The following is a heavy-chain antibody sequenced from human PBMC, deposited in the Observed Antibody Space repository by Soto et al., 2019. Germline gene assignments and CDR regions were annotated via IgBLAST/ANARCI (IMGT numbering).Heavy chain of an antibody. D-gene: IGHD3-10*01. J-gene: IGHJ5*02. Sequence: GLEWMGRIIPILGIANYAQKFQGRVTITADKSTSTAYMELSSLRSEDTAVYYCARDVAYGSRSYYDRHNWFDPWGQGTLVTVSS. CDR3: ARDVAYGSRSYYDRHNWFDP. V-gene: IGHV1-69*04. CDR2: IIPILGIA.